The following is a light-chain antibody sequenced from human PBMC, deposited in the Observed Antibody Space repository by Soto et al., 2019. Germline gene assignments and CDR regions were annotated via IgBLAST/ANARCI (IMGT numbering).Light chain of an antibody. J-gene: IGKJ3*01. V-gene: IGKV1-33*01. CDR1: HDITSY. CDR3: QKCDSSPI. Sequence: DIQMTQSPSSLSASVGDRVTITCQESHDITSYFNWYQHKPVKAPKLLIYDASILEAGVPSRFSGSGSGTDFTFTISSLQPEVVATYYCQKCDSSPIFGPGTTVDFK. CDR2: DAS.